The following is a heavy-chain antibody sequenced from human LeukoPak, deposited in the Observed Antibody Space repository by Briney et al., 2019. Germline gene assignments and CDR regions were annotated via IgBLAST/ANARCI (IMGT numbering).Heavy chain of an antibody. Sequence: GGALRLSCAASGFTVSSNYMSWVRQAPGKGLEWVSVIYSGGTTNYADSVKGRFTISRDNSKNTLFLQMNSLRAEDTAVYYCARGGYSSSWYHFDYWGQGTLVTVSS. J-gene: IGHJ4*02. CDR1: GFTVSSNY. V-gene: IGHV3-53*01. CDR3: ARGGYSSSWYHFDY. D-gene: IGHD6-13*01. CDR2: IYSGGTT.